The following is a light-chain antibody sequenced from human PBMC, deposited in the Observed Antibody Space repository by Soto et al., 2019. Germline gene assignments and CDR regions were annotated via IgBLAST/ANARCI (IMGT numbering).Light chain of an antibody. J-gene: IGLJ1*01. CDR2: DVS. Sequence: QSSLTQPRSVSGSPGQSVTISCPGNSTDVGGYNYVSWYQQHPGKVPKLMLYDVSKRPSGVPDRFSGSKSGNTASLTISGLQAEDEADYYCCSYAGRDTLYVFGSGTKVTVL. CDR1: STDVGGYNY. CDR3: CSYAGRDTLYV. V-gene: IGLV2-11*01.